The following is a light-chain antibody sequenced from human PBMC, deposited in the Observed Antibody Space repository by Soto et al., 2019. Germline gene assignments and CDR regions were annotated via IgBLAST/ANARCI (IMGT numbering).Light chain of an antibody. J-gene: IGLJ2*01. CDR3: SSYTSSSTSVI. CDR2: DVS. Sequence: QSALTQPASVSGSPGQSITISCTGTSSDVGGYNYVSWYQQHPGKAPKLMIYDVSNRPSGVSNRFSGSNSGNTASLTISGRQAEAEADYYCSSYTSSSTSVIFGGGTKLTVL. CDR1: SSDVGGYNY. V-gene: IGLV2-14*01.